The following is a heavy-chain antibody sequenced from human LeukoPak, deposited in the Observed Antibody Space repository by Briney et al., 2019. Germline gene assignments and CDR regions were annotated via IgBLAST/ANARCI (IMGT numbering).Heavy chain of an antibody. V-gene: IGHV4-39*07. J-gene: IGHJ4*02. CDR1: GGSISSSSYY. CDR3: ARVPGATGAFDY. D-gene: IGHD3-9*01. CDR2: IYYSGST. Sequence: SETLSLTCTVSGGSISSSSYYWGWIRQPPGKGLEWIGSIYYSGSTYYNPSLKSRVTISVDTSKNQFSLKLSSVTAADTAVYYCARVPGATGAFDYWGQGTLVTVSS.